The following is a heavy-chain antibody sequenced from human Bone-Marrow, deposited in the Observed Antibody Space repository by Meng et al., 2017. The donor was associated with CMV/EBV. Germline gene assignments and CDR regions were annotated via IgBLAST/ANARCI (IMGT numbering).Heavy chain of an antibody. CDR3: AAKIDTTYFDY. J-gene: IGHJ4*02. Sequence: ASVKVSCKASGYTFTGYYMHWVRQAPGQGLEWMGIINPNGGSTAYAQKFQGRVTMTGDTSTSTIYMELSSLRSEDTAVYFCAAKIDTTYFDYWGQGTLVTVSS. CDR2: INPNGGST. CDR1: GYTFTGYY. D-gene: IGHD1-1*01. V-gene: IGHV1-46*01.